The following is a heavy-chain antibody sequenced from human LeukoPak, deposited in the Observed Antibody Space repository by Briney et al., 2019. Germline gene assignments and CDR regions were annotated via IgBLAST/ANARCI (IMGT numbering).Heavy chain of an antibody. CDR3: ARATGTTGWDY. Sequence: PGRSLRLSCAASGFIFSSNAIHWVRQAPGKGLEWVAVISYDGSYKLYAESVNGRFTISRDNSKNTLYLQMNSLRAEDTAVYYCARATGTTGWDYWGQGTLVTVSS. D-gene: IGHD1-1*01. J-gene: IGHJ4*02. CDR1: GFIFSSNA. V-gene: IGHV3-30*04. CDR2: ISYDGSYK.